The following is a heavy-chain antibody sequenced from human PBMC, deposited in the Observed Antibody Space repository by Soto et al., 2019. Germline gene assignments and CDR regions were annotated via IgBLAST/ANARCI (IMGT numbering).Heavy chain of an antibody. CDR2: SYSGGST. V-gene: IGHV3-53*04. J-gene: IGHJ3*02. Sequence: EVQLVESGGGLVQPGGSLRLSCAASGFTVSSNYMSWVRQAPGKGLEWVSVSYSGGSTYYADSVKGRFTISRHNSKNTLYLQMNSLRAEDTAVYYCARDSGGDDDAFDIWGQGTMVTVSS. CDR1: GFTVSSNY. D-gene: IGHD4-17*01. CDR3: ARDSGGDDDAFDI.